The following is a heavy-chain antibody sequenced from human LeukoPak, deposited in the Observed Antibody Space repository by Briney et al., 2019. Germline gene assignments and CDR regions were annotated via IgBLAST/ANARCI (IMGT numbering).Heavy chain of an antibody. V-gene: IGHV3-74*01. CDR3: AKDRSLGYYDSSGYFDY. D-gene: IGHD3-22*01. CDR1: GFTFSIYW. J-gene: IGHJ4*02. CDR2: ISNDDRNI. Sequence: GGSLRLSCEASGFTFSIYWMHWVRQAPGKGLEWISRISNDDRNIRYADSVKGRFTISRDTAKNTLYLQMNSLRAEDTAVYYCAKDRSLGYYDSSGYFDYWGQGTLVTVSS.